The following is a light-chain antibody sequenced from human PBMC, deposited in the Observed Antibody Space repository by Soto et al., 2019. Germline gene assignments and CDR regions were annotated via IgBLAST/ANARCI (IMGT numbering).Light chain of an antibody. CDR3: QQYGRPPQT. Sequence: EIVLTQSPGTLSLSPGERATLSCRASQSVDSSFLAWYQQKPGQAPRLLIYGAASRATGISDRFSGSGSGTDFSLTISRLDPEDSAVYYCQQYGRPPQTFGQGTKVDIK. CDR2: GAA. J-gene: IGKJ1*01. V-gene: IGKV3-20*01. CDR1: QSVDSSF.